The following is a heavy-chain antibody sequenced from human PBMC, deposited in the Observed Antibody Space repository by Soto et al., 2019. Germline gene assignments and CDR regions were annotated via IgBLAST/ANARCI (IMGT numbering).Heavy chain of an antibody. Sequence: QVQLVQSGAEVKKPGSSVKVSCKASGGTFSSYAISWVRQAPGQGLEWMGGIIPIFGTANYAQKFQGRVTITADESTSTAYMELSSLRSEDTAVYYCASFRYSSSWINYYYSMDVWGQGTTVTVSS. CDR3: ASFRYSSSWINYYYSMDV. CDR2: IIPIFGTA. CDR1: GGTFSSYA. J-gene: IGHJ6*02. V-gene: IGHV1-69*12. D-gene: IGHD6-13*01.